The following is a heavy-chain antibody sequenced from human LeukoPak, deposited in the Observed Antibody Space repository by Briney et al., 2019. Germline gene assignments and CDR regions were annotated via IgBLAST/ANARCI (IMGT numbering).Heavy chain of an antibody. Sequence: SETLSLTCTVSGGSISSYYWSWIRQPAGKGLEWIGRIYTSGSTNYNPSLKSRVTMSVDTSKNQFSLKLSSVSAADTAVYYCARDRVVEATTEGGGFDYWGQGTLATVSS. D-gene: IGHD1-26*01. CDR2: IYTSGST. J-gene: IGHJ4*02. CDR1: GGSISSYY. CDR3: ARDRVVEATTEGGGFDY. V-gene: IGHV4-4*07.